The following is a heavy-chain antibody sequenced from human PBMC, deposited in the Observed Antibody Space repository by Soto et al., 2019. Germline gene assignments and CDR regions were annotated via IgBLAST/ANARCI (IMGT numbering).Heavy chain of an antibody. Sequence: PGESLKISCKGSGYSFTSYWIGWVRQMPGKGLEWMGIIYPGDSDTRYSPSFQGQVTISADKSISTAYLQWSSLKASDTAMYYCARQTYGFPGYYYMDVWGKGTTVTVSS. CDR1: GYSFTSYW. CDR2: IYPGDSDT. D-gene: IGHD4-17*01. J-gene: IGHJ6*03. CDR3: ARQTYGFPGYYYMDV. V-gene: IGHV5-51*01.